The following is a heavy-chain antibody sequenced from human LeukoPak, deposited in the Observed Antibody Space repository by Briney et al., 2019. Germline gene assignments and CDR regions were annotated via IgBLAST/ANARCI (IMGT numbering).Heavy chain of an antibody. J-gene: IGHJ5*02. CDR1: GGSISSGSYY. V-gene: IGHV4-61*02. Sequence: PSETLSLTCTVSGGSISSGSYYWNWTRQPAGKGLEWIGRIYTSGSTNYSPSLKSRVTISVDTSKNHFSLKLSSVTAADTAVYYCARVFDLWGQGTLVTVSS. CDR3: ARVFDL. CDR2: IYTSGST.